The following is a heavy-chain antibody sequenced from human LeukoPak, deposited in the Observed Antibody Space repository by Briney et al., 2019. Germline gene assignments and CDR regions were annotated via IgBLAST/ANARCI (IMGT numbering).Heavy chain of an antibody. J-gene: IGHJ5*02. D-gene: IGHD6-19*01. CDR1: GITLSSYA. CDR2: ISGSGAYT. Sequence: GGSLRLSCAASGITLSSYATSWVRQAPGKGLEWVSGISGSGAYTYYSDSVKGRFTISRDNSKNTLYLQMNSLRAEDTAVYYCAKGASSGWLLYWFDPWGQGTLVTVSS. CDR3: AKGASSGWLLYWFDP. V-gene: IGHV3-23*01.